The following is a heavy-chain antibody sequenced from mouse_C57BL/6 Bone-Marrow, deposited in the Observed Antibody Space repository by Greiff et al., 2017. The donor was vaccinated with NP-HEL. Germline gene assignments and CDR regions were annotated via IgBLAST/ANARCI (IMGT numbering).Heavy chain of an antibody. J-gene: IGHJ2*01. V-gene: IGHV7-3*01. CDR2: IRNKANGYTT. CDR1: GFTFTDYY. Sequence: EVKLVESGGGLVQPGGSLSLSCAASGFTFTDYYMSWVRQPPGKALEWLGFIRNKANGYTTEYSASVKGRFTISRDNSQSILYLQMNALRAEDSATYYCARYHSYCDYWGQGTTLTVSS. CDR3: ARYHSYCDY.